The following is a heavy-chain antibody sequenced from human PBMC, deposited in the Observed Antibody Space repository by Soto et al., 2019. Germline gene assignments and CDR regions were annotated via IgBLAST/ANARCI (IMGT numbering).Heavy chain of an antibody. Sequence: WGALLVSCASSVFTFSDYAMHWVRQAPGKGLEWVAVMSYDGSIEHYADSVKGRFTISRDNSKNTLYLQMKSLRAEDTAVYYCARATLAAGYSSGWYLDHWGHGTLVTVSS. V-gene: IGHV3-30-3*01. CDR1: VFTFSDYA. J-gene: IGHJ4*01. D-gene: IGHD6-19*01. CDR3: ARATLAAGYSSGWYLDH. CDR2: MSYDGSIE.